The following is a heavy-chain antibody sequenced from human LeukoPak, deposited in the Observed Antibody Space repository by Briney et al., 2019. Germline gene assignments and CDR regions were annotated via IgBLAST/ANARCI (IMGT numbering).Heavy chain of an antibody. J-gene: IGHJ5*02. CDR2: IGAYNGNT. CDR3: ARAKREYGSGRAPLFDP. Sequence: SVKVSCKASGHTFTSYGISWVRQAPGQGLEWMGWIGAYNGNTNYAQKLQGRVTMTTDTSTSTAYMELRSLRSDDTAVYYCARAKREYGSGRAPLFDPWGQGTLVTVSS. CDR1: GHTFTSYG. D-gene: IGHD3-10*01. V-gene: IGHV1-18*01.